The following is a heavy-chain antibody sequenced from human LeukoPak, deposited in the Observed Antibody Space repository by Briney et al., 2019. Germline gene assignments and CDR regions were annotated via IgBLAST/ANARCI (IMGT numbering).Heavy chain of an antibody. J-gene: IGHJ4*02. CDR1: GFTASSTS. V-gene: IGHV3-66*01. D-gene: IGHD5-24*01. CDR3: ARDLGRDRYFDS. Sequence: GGSLRLSCAASGFTASSTSIIWVRQAPGKGLECVSYIRGDTSTEYAEYVRGRFTISRDDAKNTVYLQMNSLRVEDTSVYYCARDLGRDRYFDSWGQGTLVTVSS. CDR2: IRGDTST.